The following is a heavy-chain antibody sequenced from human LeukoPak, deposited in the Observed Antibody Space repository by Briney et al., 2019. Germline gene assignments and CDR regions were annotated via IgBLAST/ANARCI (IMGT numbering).Heavy chain of an antibody. CDR3: ARGSPEFYFDY. CDR1: GGFISSYY. J-gene: IGHJ4*02. Sequence: PSETLSLTCTVSGGFISSYYWSWIRQSPGKGLEWIGYIYYSGSTNYNPSLKSRVTISVDTSKNQFSLKLSSVTAADTAVYYCARGSPEFYFDYWGQGTLVTVSS. CDR2: IYYSGST. V-gene: IGHV4-59*01.